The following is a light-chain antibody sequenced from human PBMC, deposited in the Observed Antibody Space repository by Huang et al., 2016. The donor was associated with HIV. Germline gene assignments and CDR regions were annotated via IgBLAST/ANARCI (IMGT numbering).Light chain of an antibody. CDR1: QSVSSH. V-gene: IGKV3-11*01. Sequence: EIVLTQSPATLSLSPGARATLPCRARQSVSSHLAWYQQKPGQAPRRLVYVASNRATGIPVRFSVSGSGTGFTRTIGSLEPGDSASYYCQHRSNWPPYTFGQGTKLEIK. J-gene: IGKJ2*01. CDR3: QHRSNWPPYT. CDR2: VAS.